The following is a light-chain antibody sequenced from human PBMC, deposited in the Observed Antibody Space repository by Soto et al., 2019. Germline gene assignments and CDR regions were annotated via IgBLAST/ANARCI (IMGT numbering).Light chain of an antibody. CDR2: WAS. CDR3: QQYYTSPTWT. Sequence: IVMTQSPDSLAVSLGERATINCKSSQSILYSSNNKNYLAWYQQKPGQAPKLLIYWASTRESGVPDRFSGSGSGTDFTLTISSLQAEDVAVYHCQQYYTSPTWTFGQGTKVDIK. J-gene: IGKJ1*01. CDR1: QSILYSSNNKNY. V-gene: IGKV4-1*01.